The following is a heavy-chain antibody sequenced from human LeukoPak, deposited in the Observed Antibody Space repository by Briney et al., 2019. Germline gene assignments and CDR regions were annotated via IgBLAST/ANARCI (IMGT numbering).Heavy chain of an antibody. CDR3: ARGSRVSTIFRTY. D-gene: IGHD3-9*01. Sequence: EASVKVSCKASGYTFTSYDINWVRQAPGQGLEWMGWMNPNSGNTVYAQKFQGRVTMTRNTSIGTAYMELSSLRSEDTAVYYCARGSRVSTIFRTYWGQGTLVTVSS. CDR2: MNPNSGNT. V-gene: IGHV1-8*01. CDR1: GYTFTSYD. J-gene: IGHJ4*02.